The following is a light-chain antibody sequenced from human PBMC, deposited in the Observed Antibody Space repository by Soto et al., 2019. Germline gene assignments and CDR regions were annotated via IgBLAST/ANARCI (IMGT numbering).Light chain of an antibody. V-gene: IGLV2-14*01. CDR3: STYKGSSTLEI. CDR2: DVS. CDR1: SSDVGGYYY. Sequence: QSALTQPASVSGSPGQSITISCTGTSSDVGGYYYVSWYQQHPGKAPKLMIYDVSNRPSGVANRFSGSKSGNTASLTISALQPEEEDAYYYSTYKGSSTLEIFGAGTKLTVL. J-gene: IGLJ2*01.